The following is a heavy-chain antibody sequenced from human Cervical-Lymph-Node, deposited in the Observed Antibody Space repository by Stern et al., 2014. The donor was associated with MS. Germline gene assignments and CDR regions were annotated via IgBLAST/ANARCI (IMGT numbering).Heavy chain of an antibody. J-gene: IGHJ6*02. CDR3: AHTLSGRRYYYYGMDV. V-gene: IGHV2-5*02. Sequence: QVTLKESGPTLVKPIQTLTLTCTFSGFSLSTSGVGVGWIRQPPGKALEWLALIYWDDDRRYRPSLRSRLTITKDTSKNQVVLTMTNMDPVDTATYYCAHTLSGRRYYYYGMDVWGQGTTVTVSS. CDR1: GFSLSTSGVG. D-gene: IGHD1-26*01. CDR2: IYWDDDR.